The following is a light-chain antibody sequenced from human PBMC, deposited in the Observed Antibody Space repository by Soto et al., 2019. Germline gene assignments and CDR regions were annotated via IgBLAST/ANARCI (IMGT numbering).Light chain of an antibody. CDR2: AAS. V-gene: IGKV1-39*01. J-gene: IGKJ2*01. CDR1: QSISSY. CDR3: QQSYSTVYT. Sequence: DIQMTQSPSSLSASVGDRVTITCRASQSISSYLNWYQQKPGKAPKLLIYAASSLQSGVPSRFSGSGSGTDFPLTISSRQPEDFATYYCQQSYSTVYTFGQGTKLEIK.